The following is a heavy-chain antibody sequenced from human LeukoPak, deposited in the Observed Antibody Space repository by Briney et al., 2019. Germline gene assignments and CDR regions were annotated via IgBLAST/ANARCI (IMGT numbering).Heavy chain of an antibody. CDR3: ARGKRDTIFGVVIIRYAFDI. CDR2: MNPNSGNT. CDR1: GYTFTSYD. D-gene: IGHD3-3*01. J-gene: IGHJ3*02. V-gene: IGHV1-8*03. Sequence: GASVKVSCKASGYTFTSYDINWVRQPTGQGLEGMGWMNPNSGNTGYAQKFQGRVTITRNTSISTAYMELSSLRSEDTAVYYCARGKRDTIFGVVIIRYAFDIWGQGTMVTVSS.